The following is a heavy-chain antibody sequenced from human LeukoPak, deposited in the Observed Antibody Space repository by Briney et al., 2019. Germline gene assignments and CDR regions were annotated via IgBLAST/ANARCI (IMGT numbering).Heavy chain of an antibody. D-gene: IGHD2-21*01. CDR2: IKQDGSEK. Sequence: GGSLRLSCAASGFTFSSYWMSWVRQAPGKGLEWVANIKQDGSEKYYVDSVKGRFTISRDNAKNSLHLQMNSLRAEDTAVYYCARVEVVMAAYFDYWGQGTLVTVSS. V-gene: IGHV3-7*01. J-gene: IGHJ4*02. CDR1: GFTFSSYW. CDR3: ARVEVVMAAYFDY.